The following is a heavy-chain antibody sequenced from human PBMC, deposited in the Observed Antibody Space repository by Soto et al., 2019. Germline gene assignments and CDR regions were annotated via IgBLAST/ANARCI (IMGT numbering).Heavy chain of an antibody. CDR1: GFVFGGVC. Sequence: QVELVESGGGVVRPGKSLTVSCTGSGFVFGGVCMHWVRQTPGKGLEWLGMASYDGTYKYFADSVKGRFTISRDNGMNTVYLQMDNLRLEYTALYYCARGGDVLDYWGRGTLVTVSS. J-gene: IGHJ4*02. V-gene: IGHV3-30*03. CDR3: ARGGDVLDY. CDR2: ASYDGTYK. D-gene: IGHD3-16*01.